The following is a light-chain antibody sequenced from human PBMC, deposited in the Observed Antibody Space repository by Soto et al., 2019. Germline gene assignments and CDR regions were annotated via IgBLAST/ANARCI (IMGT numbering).Light chain of an antibody. Sequence: EIVLTQSPGTLSLSPGESATLSCRASQSVTANFLAWYHQKPGQAPRLLIYGASIRATGTPDSFSGSGSGTDFTLTISRLEPEDFATYYCQQYATSPWTFGQGTKVKIK. CDR1: QSVTANF. CDR3: QQYATSPWT. V-gene: IGKV3-20*01. CDR2: GAS. J-gene: IGKJ1*01.